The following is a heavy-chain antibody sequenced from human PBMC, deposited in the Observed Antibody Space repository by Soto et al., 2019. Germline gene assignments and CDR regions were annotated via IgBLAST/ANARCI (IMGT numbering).Heavy chain of an antibody. Sequence: QVQLVESGGGLVKPGGSLRLSCAASGFSFSDSYMSWVRQAPGKGLEWVSYISGTSSYTGYADSVKGRFTISRDNAKNSLYLQMNSLRVEGTAVYYCARDRGGYGPPDVWGQGTTVTVSS. D-gene: IGHD3-10*01. V-gene: IGHV3-11*06. CDR1: GFSFSDSY. CDR3: ARDRGGYGPPDV. J-gene: IGHJ6*02. CDR2: ISGTSSYT.